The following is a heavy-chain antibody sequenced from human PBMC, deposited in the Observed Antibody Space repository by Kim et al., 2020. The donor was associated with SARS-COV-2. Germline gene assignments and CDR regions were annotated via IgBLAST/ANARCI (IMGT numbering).Heavy chain of an antibody. Sequence: PSLKSRVTISVDTSKNQFSLKLSSVTAADTAVYYCARGNYYYDSSAFDYWGQGTLVTVSS. J-gene: IGHJ4*02. V-gene: IGHV4-59*09. D-gene: IGHD3-22*01. CDR3: ARGNYYYDSSAFDY.